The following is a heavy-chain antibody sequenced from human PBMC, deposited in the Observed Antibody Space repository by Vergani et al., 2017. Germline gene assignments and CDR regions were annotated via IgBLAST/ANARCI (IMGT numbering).Heavy chain of an antibody. Sequence: QFQLVQSGAEFKNPSSSLPLSSSSSLSPFTIYPLPFFPQAPGQGLAWIGTIIPILGIANYAQKFQGRVTITADKSTSTAYMELSSLRSEDTAVYYCARERAYYYGSGYGMDVWGQGTTVTVSS. J-gene: IGHJ6*02. CDR3: ARERAYYYGSGYGMDV. CDR1: LSPFTIYP. CDR2: IIPILGIA. V-gene: IGHV1-69*04. D-gene: IGHD3-10*01.